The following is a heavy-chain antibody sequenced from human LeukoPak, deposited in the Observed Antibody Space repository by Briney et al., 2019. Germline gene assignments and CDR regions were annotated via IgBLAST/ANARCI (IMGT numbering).Heavy chain of an antibody. V-gene: IGHV3-23*01. CDR3: AKDSPGSHWGY. Sequence: GGTLRLSCAASGFTFSSYAMSWVRQAPGKGLEWVSGFSVSDQTTYYADSVKGRFTISRDNSKNTLYLQMNSLRAEDTAVYYCAKDSPGSHWGYWGQGTLVTVSS. CDR1: GFTFSSYA. CDR2: FSVSDQTT. D-gene: IGHD7-27*01. J-gene: IGHJ4*02.